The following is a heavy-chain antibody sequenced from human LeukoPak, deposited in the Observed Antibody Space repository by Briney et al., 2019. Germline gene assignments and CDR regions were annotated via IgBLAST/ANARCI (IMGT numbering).Heavy chain of an antibody. J-gene: IGHJ5*02. CDR1: GFTFSSYW. D-gene: IGHD3-22*01. CDR2: IKQDGSEK. Sequence: PGGSLRLSCAASGFTFSSYWMSWVRQAPGKGLEWVANIKQDGSEKYYVDSVKGRFTTSRDNAKNSLYLQMNSLRAEDTAAYYCARGREYYYDSSGYYWFDPWGQGTLVTVSS. V-gene: IGHV3-7*01. CDR3: ARGREYYYDSSGYYWFDP.